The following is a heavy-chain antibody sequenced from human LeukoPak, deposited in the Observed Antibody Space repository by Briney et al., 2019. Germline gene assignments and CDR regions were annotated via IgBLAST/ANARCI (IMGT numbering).Heavy chain of an antibody. CDR2: ISFDGSNK. CDR1: GFTFSTYG. Sequence: GGSLRLSCAASGFTFSTYGMHWVRQAPGKGLEWVAVISFDGSNKYYADSVKGRFTISRDNSKNTLYLQMNSLRAEDTAVYYCAKDLRPYSSGWYDYWGQGTLVTVSS. D-gene: IGHD6-19*01. V-gene: IGHV3-30*18. J-gene: IGHJ4*02. CDR3: AKDLRPYSSGWYDY.